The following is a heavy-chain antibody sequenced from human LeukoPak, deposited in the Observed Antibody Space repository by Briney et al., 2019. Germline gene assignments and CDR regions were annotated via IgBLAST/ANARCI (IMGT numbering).Heavy chain of an antibody. D-gene: IGHD3-10*01. J-gene: IGHJ4*02. CDR1: GFTFSGYG. CDR3: AASLWFGVNPEY. CDR2: IHRSGNT. Sequence: GSLRLSCAASGFTFSGYGMHWVRQPPGKGLEWIGEIHRSGNTNYHPSLRSRVTISVDTSKNHVYLTLNSVAAADTAIYYCAASLWFGVNPEYWGQGTLVTVSS. V-gene: IGHV4-34*08.